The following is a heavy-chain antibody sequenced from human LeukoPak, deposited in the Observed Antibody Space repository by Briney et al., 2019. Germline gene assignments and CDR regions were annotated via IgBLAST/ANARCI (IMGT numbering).Heavy chain of an antibody. CDR3: ARHSSSWIWIDP. V-gene: IGHV4-4*09. J-gene: IGHJ5*02. Sequence: SETLALICTGSGGSISSYYWSWIRQPPGKGLEWIGYIYTSGSTNYNPSLNSRVTISVDTSKNQFSLKLSSVTAADTTVYYCARHSSSWIWIDPCSQATLVTVSS. CDR2: IYTSGST. CDR1: GGSISSYY. D-gene: IGHD6-13*01.